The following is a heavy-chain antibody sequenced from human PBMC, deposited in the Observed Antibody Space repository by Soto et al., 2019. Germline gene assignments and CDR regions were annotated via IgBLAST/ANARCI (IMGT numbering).Heavy chain of an antibody. J-gene: IGHJ4*02. CDR3: AKGWDVKYFDH. Sequence: HVQLQESGPGLVKPSETLSLSCSVSGASLLSSYWSWVRQPAGKGLEWIGHIFSSGRTSYNPSLKSRLTMSIDVSNNLFSLNLSSVTAADTAVYYCAKGWDVKYFDHWGQGTLVTVSS. CDR1: GASLLSSY. V-gene: IGHV4-4*07. CDR2: IFSSGRT. D-gene: IGHD1-26*01.